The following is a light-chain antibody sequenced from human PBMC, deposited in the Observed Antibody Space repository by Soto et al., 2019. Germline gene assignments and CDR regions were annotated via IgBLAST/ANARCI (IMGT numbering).Light chain of an antibody. CDR1: QSISSY. V-gene: IGKV1-39*01. CDR3: QQSYSTPPT. J-gene: IGKJ4*01. Sequence: DIQMTQSPSSLSASVGDRVTITCRASQSISSYLNWYQQKPGKAPKLLIYAAFRLQSGVPSRFSGSGSGTDFTLTISSLQPEDFATYYCQQSYSTPPTFGGGTKVEIK. CDR2: AAF.